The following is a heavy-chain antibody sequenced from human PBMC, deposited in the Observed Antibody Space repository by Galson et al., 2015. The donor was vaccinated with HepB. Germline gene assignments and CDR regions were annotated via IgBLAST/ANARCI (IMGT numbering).Heavy chain of an antibody. CDR2: FIPMFGTS. CDR1: GGSFRSHS. V-gene: IGHV1-69*13. Sequence: SVKVSCKVSGGSFRSHSISWVRQAPGQGLEWMGGFIPMFGTSTHAEKIQDRVTITADESTSTAYMELSRLTFEDTAMYYCTKDMFLAASRAFDIWGQGTMVTVSS. CDR3: TKDMFLAASRAFDI. J-gene: IGHJ3*02. D-gene: IGHD6-13*01.